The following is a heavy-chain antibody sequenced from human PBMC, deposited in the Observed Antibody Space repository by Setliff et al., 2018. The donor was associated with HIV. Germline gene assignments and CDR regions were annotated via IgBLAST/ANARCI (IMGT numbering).Heavy chain of an antibody. J-gene: IGHJ4*02. CDR1: GYTFTGYY. V-gene: IGHV1-2*02. CDR3: TRDQDNSLDY. CDR2: INPNSDGA. D-gene: IGHD2-21*01. Sequence: ASVKVSCKASGYTFTGYYIHWVRLAPGQGLGWMGWINPNSDGANYAQKFLGRVTMTRDTSISTAYMELTRLRSDDTAVYYCTRDQDNSLDYWGQGTLVTVSS.